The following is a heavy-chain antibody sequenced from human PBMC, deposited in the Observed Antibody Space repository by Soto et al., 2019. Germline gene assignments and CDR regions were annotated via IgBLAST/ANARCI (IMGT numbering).Heavy chain of an antibody. CDR3: ARTSEYYYYYGMDV. CDR2: INPGDSDT. Sequence: PGESLKISCKASGYSFSNYWIGWVRQMPGKGLGWMAIINPGDSDTRYSPSFQGQVTISADKSISTAYLQWSSLKASDTAMYYCARTSEYYYYYGMDVWGQGTTVTVSS. V-gene: IGHV5-51*01. J-gene: IGHJ6*02. CDR1: GYSFSNYW.